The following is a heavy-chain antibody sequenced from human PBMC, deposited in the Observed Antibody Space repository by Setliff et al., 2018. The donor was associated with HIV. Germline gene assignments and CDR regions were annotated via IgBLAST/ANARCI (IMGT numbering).Heavy chain of an antibody. J-gene: IGHJ3*02. V-gene: IGHV4-39*01. CDR3: ARHSLSRRRRTTVTTVGAFDI. Sequence: PSETLSLTCTVSGDSITSSSYYWGWIRQPPGKGLEWIGSIYYTGSTSYNPSLTSRVSISVDTSTSQFSLKLISVTAADTAVYYCARHSLSRRRRTTVTTVGAFDIWGQGTKVTVSS. D-gene: IGHD4-17*01. CDR1: GDSITSSSYY. CDR2: IYYTGST.